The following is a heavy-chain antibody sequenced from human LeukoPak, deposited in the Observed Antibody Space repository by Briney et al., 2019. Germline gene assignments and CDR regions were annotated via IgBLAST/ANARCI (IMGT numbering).Heavy chain of an antibody. CDR2: IKEDGSEK. Sequence: GGSLRLSCAASGFTFSTYWTSWVRQAPGKGLEWVANIKEDGSEKYYVDSVKGRFTISRDNAKNSLYLQMNSLRAEDTAVYYCARDSITGTTNDYWGQGTLVTVSS. J-gene: IGHJ4*02. D-gene: IGHD1-7*01. CDR3: ARDSITGTTNDY. V-gene: IGHV3-7*01. CDR1: GFTFSTYW.